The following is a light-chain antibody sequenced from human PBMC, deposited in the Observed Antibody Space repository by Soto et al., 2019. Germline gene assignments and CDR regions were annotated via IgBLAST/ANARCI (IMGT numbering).Light chain of an antibody. V-gene: IGLV1-44*01. CDR1: SSNIGSKT. CDR2: NSY. Sequence: QSVLTQPPSASGTPGQRVTISCSGSSSNIGSKTVNWYQQLPGTVPKLLIYNSYQRPSGVPDRFSGSKSGTSASLAISGLQSEDEADYYCAEWDASLNGYVFGTGTKLTVL. J-gene: IGLJ1*01. CDR3: AEWDASLNGYV.